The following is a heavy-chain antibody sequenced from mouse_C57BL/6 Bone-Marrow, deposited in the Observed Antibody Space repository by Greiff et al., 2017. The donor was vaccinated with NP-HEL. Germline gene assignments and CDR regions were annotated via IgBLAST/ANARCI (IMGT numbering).Heavy chain of an antibody. CDR3: ARRGRGAMDY. CDR2: ISGGGGNT. V-gene: IGHV5-9*01. CDR1: GFTFSSYT. D-gene: IGHD3-3*01. J-gene: IGHJ4*01. Sequence: EVQLVESGGGLVKPGGSLKLSCAASGFTFSSYTMSWVRQTPEKRLEWVATISGGGGNTYYPDSVKGRFTISRDNAKNTLYLQMSSLRSEDTALYYCARRGRGAMDYWGQGTSVTVSS.